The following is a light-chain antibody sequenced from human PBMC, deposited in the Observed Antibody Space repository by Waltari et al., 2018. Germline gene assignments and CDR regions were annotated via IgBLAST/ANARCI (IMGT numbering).Light chain of an antibody. CDR1: QGISSW. CDR3: QQANSFFS. J-gene: IGKJ4*01. V-gene: IGKV1-12*01. Sequence: DIQMTQSPSSVSASVGDRVTITCRASQGISSWLDWYQQKPGKAPKLLIYAASSLQSGVPSRFSGSGSGTDFTLTISSLQPEDFATYYCQQANSFFSFGGGTKVEIK. CDR2: AAS.